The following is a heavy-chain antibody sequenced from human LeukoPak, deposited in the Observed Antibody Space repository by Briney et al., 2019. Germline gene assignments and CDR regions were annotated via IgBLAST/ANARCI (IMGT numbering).Heavy chain of an antibody. Sequence: GVSLSLFCAASGFTFSSYVMTWVRQAPGKGLEWVTTTTGSGATTDYADSVKGRFTISRDNPKNTLSLQMNSLRAEDTAVYYCARSWYFDLWGRGTLVTVSS. J-gene: IGHJ2*01. CDR2: TTGSGATT. V-gene: IGHV3-23*01. CDR1: GFTFSSYV. CDR3: ARSWYFDL.